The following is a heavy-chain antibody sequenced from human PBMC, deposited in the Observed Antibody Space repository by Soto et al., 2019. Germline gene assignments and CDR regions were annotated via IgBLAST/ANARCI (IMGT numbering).Heavy chain of an antibody. CDR2: ISSSSSYI. D-gene: IGHD4-4*01. J-gene: IGHJ6*02. CDR3: ASATNSISMDV. CDR1: GFTFSSYS. V-gene: IGHV3-21*01. Sequence: GVSLRLSCAASGFTFSSYSMNWVRQAPGKGLEWVSSISSSSSYIYYADSVKGRFTISRDNATNSLYRQMSSMRAEDPAVYYCASATNSISMDVWGQGPTVTAP.